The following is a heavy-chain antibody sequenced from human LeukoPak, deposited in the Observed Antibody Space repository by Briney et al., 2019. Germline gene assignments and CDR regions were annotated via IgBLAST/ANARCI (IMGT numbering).Heavy chain of an antibody. Sequence: GGSLRLSCAASGFTFSSYWMHWVRQAPGKGLVWVSRINSDGSSTSYADSVKGRFTISRDNAKNTLYLQMNSLRAEDTAVYYCGRISRGLLNLDAFDIWGQGTMVTVSS. CDR3: GRISRGLLNLDAFDI. D-gene: IGHD3-10*01. CDR2: INSDGSST. V-gene: IGHV3-74*01. CDR1: GFTFSSYW. J-gene: IGHJ3*02.